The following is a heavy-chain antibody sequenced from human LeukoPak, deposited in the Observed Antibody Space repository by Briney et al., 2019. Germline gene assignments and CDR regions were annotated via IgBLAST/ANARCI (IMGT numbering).Heavy chain of an antibody. CDR2: NYHGGST. CDR3: ATAGAATIDAYAIAI. Sequence: SETLSLTCAVSGASISSTYWWSWVRQPPGKGLEWIGQNYHGGSTNFNLSLKSRVTISVDKCKNQFSLKLDSVTAADTAVYYCATAGAATIDAYAIAIWGQGTTVTVSS. V-gene: IGHV4-4*02. D-gene: IGHD5-24*01. J-gene: IGHJ3*02. CDR1: GASISSTYW.